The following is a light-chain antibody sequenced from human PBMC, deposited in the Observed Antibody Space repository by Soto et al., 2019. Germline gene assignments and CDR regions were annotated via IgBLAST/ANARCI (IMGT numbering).Light chain of an antibody. V-gene: IGKV1-39*01. CDR3: QQSYSTSWT. CDR1: QSIRTF. Sequence: DIQMTQSPSSLSASVGDRVTITCRASQSIRTFLNWYQQKPGKVPKVPIYGASSLHSGVPSRFSGSGSGTDFTLTIRNLQPEDFATYYCQQSYSTSWTFGQGTKVEIK. J-gene: IGKJ1*01. CDR2: GAS.